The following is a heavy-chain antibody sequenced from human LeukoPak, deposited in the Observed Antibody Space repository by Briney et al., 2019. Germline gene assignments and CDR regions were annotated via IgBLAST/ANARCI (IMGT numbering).Heavy chain of an antibody. CDR2: IYYSGS. CDR3: ASGQTSSGCSRIGY. Sequence: PSGTLSLTCSVSAGSISGSYWSWIRQAPGKGLEWIGYIYYSGSNYNPSLKSRVTISADTSKNQYSLKLSSVTAADTAVYYCASGQTSSGCSRIGYWGQGTLVTVSS. V-gene: IGHV4-59*08. CDR1: AGSISGSY. J-gene: IGHJ4*02. D-gene: IGHD6-19*01.